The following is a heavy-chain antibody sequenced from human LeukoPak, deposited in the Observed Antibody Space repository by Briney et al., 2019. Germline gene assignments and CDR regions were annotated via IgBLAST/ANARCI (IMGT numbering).Heavy chain of an antibody. CDR3: AREEEVTRIFDY. D-gene: IGHD4-11*01. CDR1: GGSISSGDYY. CDR2: IYYSGST. V-gene: IGHV4-30-4*08. Sequence: SQTLSLTCTVSGGSISSGDYYWSWIRQPPGKGLEWIGYIYYSGSTYYNPSLKSRVTISVDTSKNQFSLKLSSVTAADTAVYYCAREEEVTRIFDYWGQGTMVTVSS. J-gene: IGHJ4*02.